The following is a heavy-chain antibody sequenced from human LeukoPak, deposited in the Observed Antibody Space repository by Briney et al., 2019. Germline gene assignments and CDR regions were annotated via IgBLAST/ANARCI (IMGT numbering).Heavy chain of an antibody. CDR3: AKDWSCDT. CDR1: GFTFSSYS. CDR2: ISDSGAKT. Sequence: GGSLRLSCAASGFTFSSYSMNWVRQAPGKGLEWVSAISDSGAKTHYADSVKGRFTISRDNSKNTLYLQMNSLRPEDTALYYCAKDWSCDTWGQGTMVTVSS. V-gene: IGHV3-23*01. J-gene: IGHJ3*02.